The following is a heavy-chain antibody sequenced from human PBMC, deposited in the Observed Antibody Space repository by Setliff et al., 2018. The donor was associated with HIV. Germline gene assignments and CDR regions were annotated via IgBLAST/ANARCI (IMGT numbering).Heavy chain of an antibody. CDR1: GFIFSSYE. V-gene: IGHV3-48*03. CDR2: ISSSDSPI. D-gene: IGHD2-15*01. J-gene: IGHJ6*02. Sequence: GGSLRLSCAASGFIFSSYEMNWVRQAPGKGLEWVSYISSSDSPIHYADSVRGRFTISRDNAKKSLYPQMNSLRVEDTAVYYCAKTLPTLYPPHDYYFAMDVWGQGTTVTVSS. CDR3: AKTLPTLYPPHDYYFAMDV.